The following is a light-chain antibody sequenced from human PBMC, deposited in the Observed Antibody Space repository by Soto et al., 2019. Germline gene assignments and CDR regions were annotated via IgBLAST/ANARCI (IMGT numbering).Light chain of an antibody. CDR3: QQRSNWPPWT. V-gene: IGKV3-11*01. CDR2: DAS. J-gene: IGKJ1*01. Sequence: EIVLTQSPATLSLSPGERATLSCRASQSVSSYLAWYQQKPGQAPRLLIFDASNRATGIPARSSGRGSGTDFTLTISSLEPEDFAVYYCQQRSNWPPWTFGQGTKVEIK. CDR1: QSVSSY.